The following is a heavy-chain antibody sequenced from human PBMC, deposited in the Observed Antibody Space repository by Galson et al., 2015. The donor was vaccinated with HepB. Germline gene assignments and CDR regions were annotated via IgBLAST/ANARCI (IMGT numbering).Heavy chain of an antibody. CDR3: AKETGVGGGSPRDY. Sequence: SLRLSCAASGFTFSSYAMSWVRQAPGKGLEWVSAISGGGGSTYYADSVKGRFTISRDNSKNTLYLQMNSLRAEDTAVYYCAKETGVGGGSPRDYWGQGTLVTVSS. CDR2: ISGGGGST. V-gene: IGHV3-23*01. J-gene: IGHJ4*02. D-gene: IGHD2-15*01. CDR1: GFTFSSYA.